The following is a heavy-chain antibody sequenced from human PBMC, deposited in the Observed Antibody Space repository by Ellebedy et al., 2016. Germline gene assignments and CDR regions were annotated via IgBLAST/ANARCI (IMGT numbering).Heavy chain of an antibody. J-gene: IGHJ4*02. CDR3: ARDFYKALNKVPNTALDY. CDR1: GYTFSSYG. Sequence: ASVKVSXKASGYTFSSYGISWVRQAPGQGLEWMGWISTYNGNTKFAQNLQGRVTMTTDTSTSTAYMELRNLRSDDTAVYYCARDFYKALNKVPNTALDYWGQGTLVTVSS. CDR2: ISTYNGNT. D-gene: IGHD2/OR15-2a*01. V-gene: IGHV1-18*01.